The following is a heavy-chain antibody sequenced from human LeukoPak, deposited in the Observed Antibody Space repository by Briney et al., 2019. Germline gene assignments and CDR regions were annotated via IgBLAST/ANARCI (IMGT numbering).Heavy chain of an antibody. CDR1: GYDFTGHY. CDR2: IDPRSGGT. CDR3: AREVLVYGLDV. Sequence: ASVTVSRMASGYDFTGHYVHWVRQAPGQGLEWMGWIDPRSGGTIYTQKFQGRVTMTRDTAISTAYMELRRLKSDDTAVYYCAREVLVYGLDVWGNGTAVAVSA. J-gene: IGHJ6*04. V-gene: IGHV1-2*02. D-gene: IGHD2-2*03.